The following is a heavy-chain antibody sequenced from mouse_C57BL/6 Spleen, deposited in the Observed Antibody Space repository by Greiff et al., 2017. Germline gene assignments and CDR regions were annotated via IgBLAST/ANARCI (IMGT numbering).Heavy chain of an antibody. D-gene: IGHD4-1*01. CDR1: GYTFTDYY. CDR2: INPNNGGT. J-gene: IGHJ3*01. CDR3: ARGRTGSSFAY. Sequence: EVQLQQSGPELVKPGASVKISCKASGYTFTDYYMNWVKQSHGKSLEWIGDINPNNGGTSYNQKFKGKATLTVDKSSSTAYMELRSLTSEDSAVYYCARGRTGSSFAYWGQGTLVTVSA. V-gene: IGHV1-26*01.